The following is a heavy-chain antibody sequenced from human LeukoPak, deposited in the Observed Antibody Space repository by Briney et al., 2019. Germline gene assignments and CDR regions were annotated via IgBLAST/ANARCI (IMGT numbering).Heavy chain of an antibody. V-gene: IGHV4-61*03. CDR2: IHYSGAT. J-gene: IGHJ4*02. Sequence: SETLSLTCTVSGSSISSITSDYWSWIRQPPGKGLEWIGYIHYSGATNYNPSLRSRVTISVDTSKTHFSLRLSYVTAADTAVYYCATLRGSSTAVLDYWGRGTLVTVSS. CDR1: GSSISSITSDY. D-gene: IGHD2-2*01. CDR3: ATLRGSSTAVLDY.